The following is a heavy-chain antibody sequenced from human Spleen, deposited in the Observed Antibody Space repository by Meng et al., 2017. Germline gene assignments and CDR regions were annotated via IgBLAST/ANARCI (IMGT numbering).Heavy chain of an antibody. CDR3: ATHATLGYSYPL. Sequence: ASVNVSCKASGGTFNTYAISWVRQAPGQGLEWMGWISDYNGNTNYAQKLQGRVTMTTDTSTSTAYMDLRSLRSDDTDVYYCATHATLGYSYPLWGQGTLVTVSS. J-gene: IGHJ4*02. D-gene: IGHD5-18*01. V-gene: IGHV1-18*01. CDR2: ISDYNGNT. CDR1: GGTFNTYA.